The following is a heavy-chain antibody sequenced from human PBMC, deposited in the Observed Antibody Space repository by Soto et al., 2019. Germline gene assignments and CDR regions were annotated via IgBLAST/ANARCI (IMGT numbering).Heavy chain of an antibody. CDR3: ARHGIRIVVVPAAPFDY. J-gene: IGHJ4*02. V-gene: IGHV1-18*01. CDR1: GYTFTSYG. Sequence: ASVKVSCKASGYTFTSYGISWVRQAPGQGLEWMGWISAYNGNTNYAQKLQGRVTMTTDTSTSTAYMELRSLRSDDTAVYYCARHGIRIVVVPAAPFDYWGQGTLVTVSS. D-gene: IGHD2-2*01. CDR2: ISAYNGNT.